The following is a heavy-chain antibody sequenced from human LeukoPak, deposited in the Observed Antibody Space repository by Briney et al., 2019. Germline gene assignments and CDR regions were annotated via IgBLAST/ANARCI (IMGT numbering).Heavy chain of an antibody. CDR1: GFTFSDYY. Sequence: GGSLRLSCAASGFTFSDYYMSWIRQAPGKGLEWVSYISSSGSTIYYADSVKGRFTISRDNAKNSLYLQMNSLRSEDTAVYYCARSWRFGDLSALEKYNWFDPWGQGTLVTVSS. J-gene: IGHJ5*02. D-gene: IGHD3-10*01. CDR2: ISSSGSTI. V-gene: IGHV3-11*01. CDR3: ARSWRFGDLSALEKYNWFDP.